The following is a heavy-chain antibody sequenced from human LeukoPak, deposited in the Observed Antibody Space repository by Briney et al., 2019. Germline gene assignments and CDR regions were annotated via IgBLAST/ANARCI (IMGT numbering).Heavy chain of an antibody. CDR1: GFTFSSYA. CDR3: AIPSPQLFDYCDISGYYYGGDYFDY. D-gene: IGHD3-22*01. J-gene: IGHJ4*02. Sequence: GGSLTLSCAASGFTFSSYAKSWVRKPPGKGMEWGSAISGCGGSTYYADSVKGPFTISRDNSKHTLYLQMHSLRAADTAVYYCAIPSPQLFDYCDISGYYYGGDYFDYWGQGTLVTVSS. CDR2: ISGCGGST. V-gene: IGHV3-23*01.